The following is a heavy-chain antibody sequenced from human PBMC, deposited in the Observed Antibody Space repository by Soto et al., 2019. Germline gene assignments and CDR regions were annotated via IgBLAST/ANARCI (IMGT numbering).Heavy chain of an antibody. CDR2: IKSKTDGGTT. V-gene: IGHV3-15*07. Sequence: GGSLRLSSAASGFKFSNAGMNWVRQAPGKGLEWVGRIKSKTDGGTTDYAAPVKGRFTISRDDSKNTLYLQMNSLKTEDTAVYYCTTDRTVAGDYFDYWGQGTLVTVSS. CDR3: TTDRTVAGDYFDY. CDR1: GFKFSNAG. D-gene: IGHD6-19*01. J-gene: IGHJ4*02.